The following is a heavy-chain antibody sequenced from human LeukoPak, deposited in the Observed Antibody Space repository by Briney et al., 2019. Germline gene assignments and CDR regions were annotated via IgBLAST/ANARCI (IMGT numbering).Heavy chain of an antibody. CDR2: ISYDGSNK. D-gene: IGHD5-18*01. CDR1: GFTFSSYA. CDR3: ARGAMVTLGAFDI. V-gene: IGHV3-30-3*01. Sequence: GGSLRLSCAASGFTFSSYAMHWVRQAPGKGLEWVAVISYDGSNKYYADSVKGRFTISRDNSKNTPYLQMNSLRAEDTAVYYCARGAMVTLGAFDIWGQGTMVTVSS. J-gene: IGHJ3*02.